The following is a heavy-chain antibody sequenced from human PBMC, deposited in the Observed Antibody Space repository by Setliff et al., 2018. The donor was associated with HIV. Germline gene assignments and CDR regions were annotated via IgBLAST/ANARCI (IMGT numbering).Heavy chain of an antibody. CDR2: ISGDGTRT. Sequence: GGSLRLSCAASGLTFSSYWISWVRQAPGKGLVWISRISGDGTRTAYADSAKGRFTISRDNAANTLYLQVDGLRGEDSAVYYCVRDRIEGRTVFDTWGLGTLVTVSS. CDR1: GLTFSSYW. CDR3: VRDRIEGRTVFDT. D-gene: IGHD2-8*02. V-gene: IGHV3-74*01. J-gene: IGHJ4*02.